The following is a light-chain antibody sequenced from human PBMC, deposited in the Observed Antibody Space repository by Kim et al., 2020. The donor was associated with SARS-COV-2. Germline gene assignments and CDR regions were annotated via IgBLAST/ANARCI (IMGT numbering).Light chain of an antibody. CDR1: QSIGGW. J-gene: IGKJ1*01. CDR2: KAS. CDR3: QQYNSYSKM. Sequence: ALVEDTVTITGRASQSIGGWLAWYQQKSGKAPKLLISKASNLEGGVPSRFSGSGSGTEFTLTISSLQPDDFATYYCQQYNSYSKMFGQGTKVDIK. V-gene: IGKV1-5*03.